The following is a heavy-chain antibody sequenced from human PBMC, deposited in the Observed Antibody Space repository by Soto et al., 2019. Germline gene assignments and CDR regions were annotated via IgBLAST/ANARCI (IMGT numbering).Heavy chain of an antibody. CDR2: INAGNGNT. J-gene: IGHJ2*01. D-gene: IGHD2-21*01. Sequence: QVQLVQSGAEVKKPGASVKVSCKSSGYTFTSYAMHWVRQAPGQRLEWMGWINAGNGNTKYSQKFQGRVTITRDTSASTAYMELSSLRSEDTAVYYCARVPGYSIGDLWGRGTLVTVSS. CDR3: ARVPGYSIGDL. V-gene: IGHV1-3*01. CDR1: GYTFTSYA.